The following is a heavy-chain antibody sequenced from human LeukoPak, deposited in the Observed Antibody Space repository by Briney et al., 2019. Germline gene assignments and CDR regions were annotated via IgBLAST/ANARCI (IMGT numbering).Heavy chain of an antibody. D-gene: IGHD2-2*01. CDR2: INYSGNI. V-gene: IGHV4-31*03. CDR3: TREQLNYFGP. J-gene: IGHJ5*02. CDR1: GGSIGSGGYY. Sequence: PSQTLSLTCTVSGGSIGSGGYYWSWIRQHPGEGLEWIGYINYSGNIYYNPSLKSRVIISVDTSKNQVSLQLNSVTPGDTALYYCTREQLNYFGPWGQGTLVTVSS.